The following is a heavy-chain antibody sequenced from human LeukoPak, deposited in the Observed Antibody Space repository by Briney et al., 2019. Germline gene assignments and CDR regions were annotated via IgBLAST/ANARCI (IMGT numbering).Heavy chain of an antibody. V-gene: IGHV3-20*04. CDR1: GFMFDDHG. CDR3: AREPKAAAGITYYFDY. CDR2: ISWNGDRT. Sequence: PGGSLRLSCGASGFMFDDHGMSWVRQAPGKGLEWVSKISWNGDRTGYADSVKGRFTVSRDNAKNSLYLQMNNLRVEDTAFYFCAREPKAAAGITYYFDYWGQGTLVTVSP. J-gene: IGHJ4*02. D-gene: IGHD6-13*01.